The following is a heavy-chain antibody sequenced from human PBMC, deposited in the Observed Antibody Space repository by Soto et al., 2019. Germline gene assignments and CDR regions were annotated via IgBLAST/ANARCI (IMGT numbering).Heavy chain of an antibody. CDR1: GGSISSGGYY. Sequence: SETLSLTCTVPGGSISSGGYYWSWIRQHPGKGLEWIGYIYYSGSTYYNPSLKSRVTISVDTSKNQFSLKLSSVTAADTAVYYCTSGYDKTYYFDYWGQGTLVTVSS. CDR2: IYYSGST. V-gene: IGHV4-31*03. CDR3: TSGYDKTYYFDY. J-gene: IGHJ4*02. D-gene: IGHD5-12*01.